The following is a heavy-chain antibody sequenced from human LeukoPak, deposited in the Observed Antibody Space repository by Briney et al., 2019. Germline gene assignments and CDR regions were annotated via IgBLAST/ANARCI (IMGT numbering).Heavy chain of an antibody. V-gene: IGHV3-30*02. CDR1: GFVFSAYG. D-gene: IGHD6-19*01. Sequence: GGSLRLSCAASGFVFSAYGMHWVRQAPGKGLEWVSFIQFDGSNDLYGESVKGRFTVSRDNSRNTLYLQMNSLRPEDTAVYHCAKDVVGQQWLENYWGQGTVVTVSS. CDR2: IQFDGSND. J-gene: IGHJ4*02. CDR3: AKDVVGQQWLENY.